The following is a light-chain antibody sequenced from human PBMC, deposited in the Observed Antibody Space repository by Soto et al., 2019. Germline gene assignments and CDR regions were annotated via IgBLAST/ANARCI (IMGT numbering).Light chain of an antibody. Sequence: QSALTQPPSASGSPGQSVTISCTGTSSDVGGYNYVSWYQQHPGKAPKLMIYEVTKRPSGVPDRFSGSKSGNTASLTVSGLQAEDEAEYYCSSYAASNSLIFGGGTKLTVL. CDR3: SSYAASNSLI. J-gene: IGLJ2*01. CDR1: SSDVGGYNY. V-gene: IGLV2-8*01. CDR2: EVT.